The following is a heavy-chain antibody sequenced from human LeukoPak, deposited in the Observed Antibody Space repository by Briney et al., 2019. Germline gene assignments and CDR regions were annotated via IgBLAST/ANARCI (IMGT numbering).Heavy chain of an antibody. Sequence: ASVKVSCKASGYKFTNYAISWVRQAPGQGLEWMGCINPYSGNTNYAQKFQGRVTLATHTSANTAYMELRSLTSDDTAVCYCARDLAAAASNFWGQGTLVTVSS. V-gene: IGHV1-18*01. CDR3: ARDLAAAASNF. CDR1: GYKFTNYA. CDR2: INPYSGNT. J-gene: IGHJ4*02. D-gene: IGHD6-13*01.